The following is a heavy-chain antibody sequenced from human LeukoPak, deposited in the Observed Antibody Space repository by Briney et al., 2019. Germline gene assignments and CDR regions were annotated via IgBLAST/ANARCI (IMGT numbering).Heavy chain of an antibody. J-gene: IGHJ4*02. V-gene: IGHV3-23*01. D-gene: IGHD6-19*01. CDR3: TTQPWQVDY. Sequence: GGSLRLSCAASGFTFSSYSMNWVRQAPGKGLEWVSAISGSGGSTYYADSVKGRFTISRDNSKNTLYLQMNSLKTEDTAVYYCTTQPWQVDYWGQGTLVTVSS. CDR1: GFTFSSYS. CDR2: ISGSGGST.